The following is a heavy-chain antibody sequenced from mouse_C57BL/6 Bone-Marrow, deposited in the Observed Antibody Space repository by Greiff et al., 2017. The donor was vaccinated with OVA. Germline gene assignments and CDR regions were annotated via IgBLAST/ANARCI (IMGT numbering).Heavy chain of an antibody. CDR2: INPSTGGT. Sequence: VQLQQSGPELVKPGASVKISCKASGYSFTGYYMNWVKQSPEKSLEWIGEINPSTGGTTYNQKFKAKATLTVDKSSSTAYMQLKILTSAYSAVFYCASCGSYVGFAYWGQVTLVTVSA. CDR1: GYSFTGYY. V-gene: IGHV1-42*01. CDR3: ASCGSYVGFAY. D-gene: IGHD2-3*01. J-gene: IGHJ3*01.